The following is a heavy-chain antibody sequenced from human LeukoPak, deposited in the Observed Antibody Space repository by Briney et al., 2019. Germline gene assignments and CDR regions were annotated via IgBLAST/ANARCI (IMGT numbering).Heavy chain of an antibody. V-gene: IGHV1-46*01. D-gene: IGHD5-12*01. J-gene: IGHJ4*02. CDR3: ARTSSGYDFFDY. CDR2: INPSGGST. Sequence: ASVYVSCKSSGYTFTSYYMHWVRQAPGQGLEWMGIINPSGGSTSYAQKFQGRVTMTRDTSTSTVYMELSSVRSEDTAVYYCARTSSGYDFFDYWGQGTLVTVSS. CDR1: GYTFTSYY.